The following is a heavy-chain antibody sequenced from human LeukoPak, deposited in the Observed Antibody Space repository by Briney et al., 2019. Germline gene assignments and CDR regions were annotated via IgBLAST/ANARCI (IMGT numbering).Heavy chain of an antibody. J-gene: IGHJ4*02. Sequence: SETLSLTCAVYGGSFSGYYWSWIRQPPGKGLEWIGEINHSGSTNYNPSLKSRVTISVDMSKNQFSLKLSSVTAADTAVYYCARRPYCSGGSCQMGYWGQGTLVTVSS. CDR1: GGSFSGYY. CDR2: INHSGST. D-gene: IGHD2-15*01. V-gene: IGHV4-34*01. CDR3: ARRPYCSGGSCQMGY.